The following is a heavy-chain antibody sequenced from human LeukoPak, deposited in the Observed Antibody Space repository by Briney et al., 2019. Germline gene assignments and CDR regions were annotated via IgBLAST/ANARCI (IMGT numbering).Heavy chain of an antibody. CDR2: ISYDGSNK. J-gene: IGHJ6*02. V-gene: IGHV3-30-3*01. D-gene: IGHD3-22*01. Sequence: AGGSLRLSCAASGFTFSSYAMPWVRQAPGKGLEWVAVISYDGSNKYYADSVKGRFTISRDNSKNTLYLQMNSLRAEDTAVYCCARKLSPHYYDSSGYYPFYYYYGMDVWGQGTTVTVSS. CDR1: GFTFSSYA. CDR3: ARKLSPHYYDSSGYYPFYYYYGMDV.